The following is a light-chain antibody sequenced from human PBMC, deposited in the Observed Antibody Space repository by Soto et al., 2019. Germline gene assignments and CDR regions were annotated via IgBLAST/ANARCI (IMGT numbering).Light chain of an antibody. CDR3: SSFTTSNTWV. J-gene: IGLJ3*02. CDR2: EVS. Sequence: QSALPQPASVSGSPGQSITISCTGTSSDVGGFNYVSWYQQYPGEAPKLLIYEVSNRPSGVSSRFSGSKSGNTASLTISGLQADDEGDYYCSSFTTSNTWVFGGGTTLTVL. V-gene: IGLV2-14*01. CDR1: SSDVGGFNY.